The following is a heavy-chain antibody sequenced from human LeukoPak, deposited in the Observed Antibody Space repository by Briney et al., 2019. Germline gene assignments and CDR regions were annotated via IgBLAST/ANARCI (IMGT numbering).Heavy chain of an antibody. Sequence: PSETLSLTCAVYGGSFSGYYWSWIRQPPGKWLEWIGEINHSGSTNYNPSLKSRVTISVDTSKNQFSLKLSSVTAADTAVYYCAIQRHYGSGSYYYYYYMDVWGKGTTVTISS. CDR1: GGSFSGYY. CDR2: INHSGST. J-gene: IGHJ6*03. D-gene: IGHD3-10*01. V-gene: IGHV4-34*01. CDR3: AIQRHYGSGSYYYYYYMDV.